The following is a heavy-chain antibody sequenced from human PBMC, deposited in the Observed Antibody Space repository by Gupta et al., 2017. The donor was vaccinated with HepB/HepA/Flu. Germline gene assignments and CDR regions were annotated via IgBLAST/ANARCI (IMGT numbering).Heavy chain of an antibody. CDR3: ATYHVGGGGRGY. V-gene: IGHV4-31*03. CDR1: GGSMKNGYYH. CDR2: THDSGRI. D-gene: IGHD3-10*01. Sequence: QVQLQESGPGLAKPSQTLSLTCTVSGGSMKNGYYHWSWIRQSPGKGLEWMGSTHDSGRIYYSPSLESRVTIAVDTSKKQFSLKLTSVTAADTATYYCATYHVGGGGRGYWGQGTLVTVSS. J-gene: IGHJ4*02.